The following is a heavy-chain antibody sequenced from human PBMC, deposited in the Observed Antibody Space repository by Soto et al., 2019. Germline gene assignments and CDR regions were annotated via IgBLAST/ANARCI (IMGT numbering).Heavy chain of an antibody. CDR2: INPNSGGT. J-gene: IGHJ5*02. V-gene: IGHV1-2*02. CDR1: GYTFTGYY. Sequence: ASVKVSCKASGYTFTGYYMHWVRQAPGQGLEWMGWINPNSGGTNYAQKFQGRVTMTRDTSISTAYMELSRLRSDDTAVYYCARSPSIAARTNWSEPWGQGTLVTVSS. D-gene: IGHD6-6*01. CDR3: ARSPSIAARTNWSEP.